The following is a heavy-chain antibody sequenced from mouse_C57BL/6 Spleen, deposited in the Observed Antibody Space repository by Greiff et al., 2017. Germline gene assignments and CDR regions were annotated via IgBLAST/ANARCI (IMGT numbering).Heavy chain of an antibody. CDR1: GYSIPSGYY. V-gene: IGHV3-6*01. J-gene: IGHJ3*01. CDR3: AIYSSWFAY. D-gene: IGHD2-12*01. Sequence: EVQLVESGPGLVKPSQSLSLTCSVTGYSIPSGYYWNWIRQFPGNILEWMGYISYDGSNNYNPSLKNRISITRDTTKNQFFLKLNSVTTEDTATYYCAIYSSWFAYGGQGTLVTVSA. CDR2: ISYDGSN.